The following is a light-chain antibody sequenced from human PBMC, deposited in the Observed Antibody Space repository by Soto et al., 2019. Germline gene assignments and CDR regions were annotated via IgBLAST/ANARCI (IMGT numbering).Light chain of an antibody. Sequence: EIVLTQSPGTLSLSPGERATLSCRASQSVGSSLSWYQQKPGQAPRLLFYGASNRATAIPDGFSGSAFGTYLTLTIPRLEPEDFAVYYCQLYCDTPQMFGHGAKVEV. J-gene: IGKJ1*01. CDR3: QLYCDTPQM. CDR2: GAS. V-gene: IGKV3-20*01. CDR1: QSVGSS.